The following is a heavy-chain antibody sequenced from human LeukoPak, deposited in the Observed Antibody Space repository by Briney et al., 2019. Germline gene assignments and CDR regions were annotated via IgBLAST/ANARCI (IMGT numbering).Heavy chain of an antibody. CDR3: AKTTYYDFWSGEKNWFDP. CDR2: IYYSGST. Sequence: SETLSLTCTVSGGSISSSSYYWGWIRQPPGKGLEWFGSIYYSGSTYYNPSLKSRVTISVDTSKNQFSLKLSSVTAADTAVYYCAKTTYYDFWSGEKNWFDPWGQGTLVTVSS. CDR1: GGSISSSSYY. V-gene: IGHV4-39*01. D-gene: IGHD3-3*01. J-gene: IGHJ5*02.